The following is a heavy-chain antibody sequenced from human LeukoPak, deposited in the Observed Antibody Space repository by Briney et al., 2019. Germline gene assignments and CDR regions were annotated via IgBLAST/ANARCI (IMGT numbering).Heavy chain of an antibody. V-gene: IGHV4-34*01. CDR1: GGSFSGYY. J-gene: IGHJ5*02. CDR3: ARGVSPHWFDP. Sequence: PSETLCLTCAVYGGSFSGYYWSWIRQPPGKGLEWIGEINHSGSTNYNPSLKSRVTISVDTSKNQFSLKLSSVTAADTAVYYCARGVSPHWFDPWGQGTLVTVSS. CDR2: INHSGST.